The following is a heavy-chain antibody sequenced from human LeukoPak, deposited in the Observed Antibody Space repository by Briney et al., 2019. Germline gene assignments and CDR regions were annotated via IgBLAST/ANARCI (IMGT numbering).Heavy chain of an antibody. CDR1: GGSFSGYY. J-gene: IGHJ4*02. Sequence: PSETLSLTCAVYGGSFSGYYWSWLRQPPGKGLEWIGEINHSGSTNYNPSLESRVSMSVDMSKNQFSLKLSSVTAADTAVYYCARGRKYTSGYRVTELGSGYSDYWGQGTLVAVSS. CDR2: INHSGST. CDR3: ARGRKYTSGYRVTELGSGYSDY. V-gene: IGHV4-34*01. D-gene: IGHD5-18*01.